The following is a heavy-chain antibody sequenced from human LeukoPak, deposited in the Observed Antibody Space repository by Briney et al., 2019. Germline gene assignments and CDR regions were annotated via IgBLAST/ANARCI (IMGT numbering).Heavy chain of an antibody. CDR2: IWYDGSNK. Sequence: GRSLRLSCAASGFTFSSYGMHWIRQAPGKGLEWVAVIWYDGSNKYYADSVKGRFTISRDNSKDTLYVQMNSLRAEDTAVYYCAKGDLTGAFDIWGQGTMVTVSS. J-gene: IGHJ3*02. CDR3: AKGDLTGAFDI. V-gene: IGHV3-33*06. CDR1: GFTFSSYG.